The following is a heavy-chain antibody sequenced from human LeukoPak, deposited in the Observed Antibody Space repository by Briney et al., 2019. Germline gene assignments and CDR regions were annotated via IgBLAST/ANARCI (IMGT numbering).Heavy chain of an antibody. CDR2: IGSSSSYI. CDR1: GFTFSSYS. V-gene: IGHV3-21*01. CDR3: ARGATVRTPPLDY. Sequence: PGGSLRLSCAASGFTFSSYSMNWVRQAPGKGLEWVSSIGSSSSYIYYADSVKGRFSISRDKAKNSLYLQMNSLRAEDTAVYYCARGATVRTPPLDYWGQGTLVTVSS. J-gene: IGHJ4*02. D-gene: IGHD4-23*01.